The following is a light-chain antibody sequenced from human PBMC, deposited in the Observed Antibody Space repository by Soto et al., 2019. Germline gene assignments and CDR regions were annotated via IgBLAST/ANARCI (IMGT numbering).Light chain of an antibody. J-gene: IGLJ1*01. V-gene: IGLV2-14*01. CDR2: EVS. Sequence: QSVLTQPASVSGSPGQSITISCTGTSSDVGAYTSVSWYQQHPGKAPKLMIYEVSNRPSGVSNRFSGFKSANTASLTISGLQAEDEAHYYCTSYTSDNRSYVFGTGTKV. CDR3: TSYTSDNRSYV. CDR1: SSDVGAYTS.